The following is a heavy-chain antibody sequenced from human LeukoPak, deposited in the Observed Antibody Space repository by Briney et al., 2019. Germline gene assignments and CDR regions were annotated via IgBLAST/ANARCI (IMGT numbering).Heavy chain of an antibody. Sequence: SETLSLTCTVSRGSVSGGNYYCSWIRQSPGKGLEWIGYIHYSGSTVYNPSLKSRVTMSIDTSKNQFSLNLSSVTAADTAVYYCARTGSTGGYWGQGTLVTVSS. D-gene: IGHD1-1*01. V-gene: IGHV4-61*01. CDR3: ARTGSTGGY. J-gene: IGHJ4*02. CDR2: IHYSGST. CDR1: RGSVSGGNYY.